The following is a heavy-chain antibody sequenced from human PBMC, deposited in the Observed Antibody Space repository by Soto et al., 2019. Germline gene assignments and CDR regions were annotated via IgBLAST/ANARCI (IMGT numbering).Heavy chain of an antibody. V-gene: IGHV4-31*03. CDR2: IYYSGST. D-gene: IGHD3-22*01. J-gene: IGHJ5*02. CDR1: GGSISSGGYY. Sequence: PSETLSLTCTVSGGSISSGGYYWSWIRQHPGKGLEWIGYIYYSGSTYYNPSLKSRVTISVDTSKNQFSLKLSSVTAADTAVYYCARGVTYYYDSSGYYLNWFDPWGQGTLVTVSS. CDR3: ARGVTYYYDSSGYYLNWFDP.